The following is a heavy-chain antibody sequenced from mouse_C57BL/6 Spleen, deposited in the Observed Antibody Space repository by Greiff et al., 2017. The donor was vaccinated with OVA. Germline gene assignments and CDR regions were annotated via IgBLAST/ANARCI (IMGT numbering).Heavy chain of an antibody. J-gene: IGHJ3*01. V-gene: IGHV5-17*01. CDR3: ARRDYYGSSYDWFAY. CDR1: GFTFSDYG. D-gene: IGHD1-1*01. Sequence: DVKLVESGGGLVKPGGSLKLSCAASGFTFSDYGMHWVRQAPEKGLEWVAYISSGSSTIYYADTVKGRFTISRDNAKNTLFLQMTSLRSEDTAMYYCARRDYYGSSYDWFAYWGQGTLVTVSA. CDR2: ISSGSSTI.